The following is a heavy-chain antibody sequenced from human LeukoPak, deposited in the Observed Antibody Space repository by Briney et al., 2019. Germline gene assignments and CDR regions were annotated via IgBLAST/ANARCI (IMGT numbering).Heavy chain of an antibody. V-gene: IGHV4-61*02. CDR1: GGSISSSSYY. J-gene: IGHJ4*02. CDR2: IYTSGST. D-gene: IGHD3-10*01. CDR3: AGEYRSAYNY. Sequence: TLSLTCTVSGGSISSSSYYWSWIRQPAGKGLEWIGRIYTSGSTNYNPSLKSRVTISVDTSKNQFSLKLSSVTAADTAVYYCAGEYRSAYNYWGQGTLVTVSS.